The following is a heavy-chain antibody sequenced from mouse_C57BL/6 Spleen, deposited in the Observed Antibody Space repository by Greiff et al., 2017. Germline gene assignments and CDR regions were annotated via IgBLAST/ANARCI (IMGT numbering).Heavy chain of an antibody. CDR2: ISGGGGNT. CDR1: GFTFSSYT. Sequence: EVKVVESGGGLVKPGGSLKLSCAASGFTFSSYTMSWVRQTPEKRLEWVATISGGGGNTYYPDSVKGRFTISRDNAKNTLYLQMSSLRSEDTALYYCAGHYYGSSWGYFDVWGTGTTVTVSS. CDR3: AGHYYGSSWGYFDV. J-gene: IGHJ1*03. V-gene: IGHV5-9*01. D-gene: IGHD1-1*01.